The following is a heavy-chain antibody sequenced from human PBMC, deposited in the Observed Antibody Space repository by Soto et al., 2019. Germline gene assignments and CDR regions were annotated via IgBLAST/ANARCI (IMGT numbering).Heavy chain of an antibody. J-gene: IGHJ6*02. CDR2: IPYDGSNK. D-gene: IGHD2-15*01. CDR3: AKANIVVVAATDGMDV. V-gene: IGHV3-30*18. Sequence: VGSLRLSCAASGFTFSSYGMHWVRQAPGKGLEWVAVIPYDGSNKYYADSVKGRFTISRDNSKNTLYLQMNSLRAEDTAVYYCAKANIVVVAATDGMDVWGQGTTVTVSS. CDR1: GFTFSSYG.